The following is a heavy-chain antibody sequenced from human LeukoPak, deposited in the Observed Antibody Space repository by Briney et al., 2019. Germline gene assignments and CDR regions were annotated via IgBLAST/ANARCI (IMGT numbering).Heavy chain of an antibody. CDR3: AREGGPYRPLDY. Sequence: PGGSLRLSCAVSGFTFSSYSMNWVRQAPGKGLEWVSFISSSGTYIYYADSVKGRFTISRDNARNSLYLQMNSLRAEDTAVYYCAREGGPYRPLDYSGQGTLVTVSS. CDR2: ISSSGTYI. J-gene: IGHJ4*02. CDR1: GFTFSSYS. V-gene: IGHV3-21*01.